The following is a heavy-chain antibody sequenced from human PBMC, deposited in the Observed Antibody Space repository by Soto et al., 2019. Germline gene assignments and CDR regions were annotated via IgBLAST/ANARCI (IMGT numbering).Heavy chain of an antibody. J-gene: IGHJ4*02. CDR1: GFTFSSYA. CDR2: ISYDGSNK. V-gene: IGHV3-30-3*01. CDR3: ARGHLTLD. Sequence: LRLSCAASGFTFSSYAMHWVRQAPGKGLEWVAVISYDGSNKYYADSVKGRFTISRDNSKNTLYLQMNSLRAEDTAVYYCARGHLTLDWGQGTLVTVSS.